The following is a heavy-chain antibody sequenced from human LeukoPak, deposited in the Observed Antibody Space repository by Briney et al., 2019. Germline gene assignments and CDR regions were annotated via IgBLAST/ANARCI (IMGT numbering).Heavy chain of an antibody. Sequence: PGGSLRLSCAASGFTFSSYAMSWVRQAPGKGLEWVSAISGSGGSTYYTDSVKGRFTISRDNSKNTLYLQMNSLRAEDTAVYYCAKPAGDIVVVPAAPDYWGQGTLVTVSS. J-gene: IGHJ4*02. CDR2: ISGSGGST. V-gene: IGHV3-23*01. CDR3: AKPAGDIVVVPAAPDY. CDR1: GFTFSSYA. D-gene: IGHD2-2*01.